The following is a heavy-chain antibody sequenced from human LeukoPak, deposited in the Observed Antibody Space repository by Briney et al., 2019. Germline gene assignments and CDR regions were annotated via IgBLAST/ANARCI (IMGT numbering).Heavy chain of an antibody. CDR2: INHSGST. Sequence: PSETLSLTCAVYGGSFGGYYWSWIRHPPGKGLEWSGEINHSGSTNFNPSLKRRVTISVDTSKNQFSLKLSSVTAADTAVYYCARIGPRRLRVVPAAMFRGKYYGMDVWGKGTTVTVSS. J-gene: IGHJ6*04. D-gene: IGHD2-2*01. V-gene: IGHV4-34*01. CDR1: GGSFGGYY. CDR3: ARIGPRRLRVVPAAMFRGKYYGMDV.